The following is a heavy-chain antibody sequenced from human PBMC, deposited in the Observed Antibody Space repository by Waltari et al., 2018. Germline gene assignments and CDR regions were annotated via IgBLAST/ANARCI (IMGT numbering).Heavy chain of an antibody. CDR1: GLSVSSNY. CDR2: IYSGGST. V-gene: IGHV3-53*01. CDR3: ARDLYRGLD. J-gene: IGHJ4*02. Sequence: EVELVESGGGLSEPGGSLILPRADSGLSVSSNYLRWVRQAPGKGLEWFSVIYSGGSTYYADSVKGRFTISRDNSKNTLYLQMNSLRAEDTAVYYCARDLYRGLDWGQGTLVTVSS. D-gene: IGHD1-26*01.